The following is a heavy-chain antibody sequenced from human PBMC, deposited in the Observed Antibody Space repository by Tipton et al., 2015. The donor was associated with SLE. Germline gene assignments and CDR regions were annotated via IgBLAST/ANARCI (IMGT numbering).Heavy chain of an antibody. V-gene: IGHV4-31*03. CDR1: GGSISSGGYY. CDR2: IHYSGST. D-gene: IGHD3-9*01. J-gene: IGHJ4*02. Sequence: TLSLTCTVSGGSISSGGYYWSWIRQHPGKGLEWIGYIHYSGSTYFNPSLKSRVTISRDTSKNEFFLGLSSVTAADTAVYYCARRYGTAGYFDNWGQGILVTVSS. CDR3: ARRYGTAGYFDN.